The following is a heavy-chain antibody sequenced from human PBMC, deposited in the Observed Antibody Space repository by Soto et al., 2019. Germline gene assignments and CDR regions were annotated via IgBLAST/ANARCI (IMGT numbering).Heavy chain of an antibody. D-gene: IGHD2-2*01. CDR3: AREAVVVPAAINYYYYYGMDV. J-gene: IGHJ6*02. CDR1: GGSISSYY. V-gene: IGHV4-4*07. Sequence: KTSETLSLTCTVSGGSISSYYWSWIRQPAGKGLEWIGRIYTSGSTNYNPSLKSRVTMSVDTSKNQFSLKLSSVTAADTAVYYCAREAVVVPAAINYYYYYGMDVWGQGTTVTVSS. CDR2: IYTSGST.